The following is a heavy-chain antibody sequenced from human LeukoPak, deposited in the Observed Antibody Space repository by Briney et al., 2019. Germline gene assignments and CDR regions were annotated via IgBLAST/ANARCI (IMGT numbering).Heavy chain of an antibody. CDR3: ARDAIAAAGTQLPYYYYYMDV. CDR2: INPNSGGT. V-gene: IGHV1-2*02. Sequence: ASVKVSCKASEYTFTGYYMHWVRQAPGQGLEWMGWINPNSGGTNYAQKFQGRVTMTRDTSISTAYMELSRLRSDDTAVYYCARDAIAAAGTQLPYYYYYMDVWGKGTTVTVSS. CDR1: EYTFTGYY. J-gene: IGHJ6*03. D-gene: IGHD6-13*01.